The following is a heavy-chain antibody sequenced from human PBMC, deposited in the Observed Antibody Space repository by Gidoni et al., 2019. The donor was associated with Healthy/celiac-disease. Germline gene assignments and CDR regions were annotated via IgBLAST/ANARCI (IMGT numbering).Heavy chain of an antibody. CDR1: GFPFSSYS. CDR2: ISSSSRTI. D-gene: IGHD3-10*01. V-gene: IGHV3-48*02. Sequence: EVQLLESGGGLVQPGGSLTLSCAASGFPFSSYSMHWVRQAPGKGLEWVSDISSSSRTIYYAESVKGRFTISRDNAKNSLYLQMNSLRDEDTDVYYCARDHGLVRGVITSPYYYYYGMDVWGQGTTVTVSS. J-gene: IGHJ6*02. CDR3: ARDHGLVRGVITSPYYYYYGMDV.